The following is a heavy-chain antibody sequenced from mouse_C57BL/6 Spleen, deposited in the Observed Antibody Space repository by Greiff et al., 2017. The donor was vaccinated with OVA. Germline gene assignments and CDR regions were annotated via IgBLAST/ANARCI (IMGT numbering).Heavy chain of an antibody. CDR1: GFTFRSYG. CDR3: ARHGGYYGGDDAMDY. D-gene: IGHD1-1*01. J-gene: IGHJ4*01. V-gene: IGHV5-6*01. Sequence: EVKLVESGGDLVKPGGSLKLSCAASGFTFRSYGMSWVRQPPDKRLEWVATISSVGSYTSFPDHVQGRFSIARDNAKNTLYRQRSSLKSEDTAMYYCARHGGYYGGDDAMDYWGQGTSVTVSS. CDR2: ISSVGSYT.